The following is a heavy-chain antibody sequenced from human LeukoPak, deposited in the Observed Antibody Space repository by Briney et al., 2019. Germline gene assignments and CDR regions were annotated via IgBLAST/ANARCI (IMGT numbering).Heavy chain of an antibody. CDR3: ATGGDFDP. Sequence: GRSLRLSCAASGFTFSSYAMHWVRQAPGKGLEWVAVISYDGSNKYYADSVKGRFTISRDNSKNTLYLQMNSLRAGDTATYYCATGGDFDPWGPGTLVTVSS. V-gene: IGHV3-30-3*01. D-gene: IGHD2-21*02. CDR1: GFTFSSYA. J-gene: IGHJ5*02. CDR2: ISYDGSNK.